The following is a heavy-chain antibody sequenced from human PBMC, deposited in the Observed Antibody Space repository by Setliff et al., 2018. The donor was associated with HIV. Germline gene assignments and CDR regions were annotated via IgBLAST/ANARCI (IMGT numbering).Heavy chain of an antibody. Sequence: GESLKISCKGSGYSFTNYWVGWVRQMPGNGLEWVGLIWPDDSDTRYSPSFQGQVTISADMSISTAYLQWSSLKASDSAVFYCASGPRRVTTIGYYLDYWGQGTLVTVSS. V-gene: IGHV5-51*01. CDR3: ASGPRRVTTIGYYLDY. D-gene: IGHD4-17*01. CDR2: IWPDDSDT. J-gene: IGHJ4*02. CDR1: GYSFTNYW.